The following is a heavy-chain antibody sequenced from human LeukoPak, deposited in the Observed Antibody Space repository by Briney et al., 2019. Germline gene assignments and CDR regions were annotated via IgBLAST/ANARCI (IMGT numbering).Heavy chain of an antibody. V-gene: IGHV4-59*01. D-gene: IGHD5-18*01. J-gene: IGHJ5*02. CDR2: IYYSGST. CDR3: ARGAIQDNWFDP. Sequence: SETLSLTCTVSGGSISSYYWSWIRQPPGKGLEWIGYIYYSGSTNYNPSLKSRVTISVDTSKNQFSLKLSSVTAADTAVYYCARGAIQDNWFDPWGQGTLVTVSS. CDR1: GGSISSYY.